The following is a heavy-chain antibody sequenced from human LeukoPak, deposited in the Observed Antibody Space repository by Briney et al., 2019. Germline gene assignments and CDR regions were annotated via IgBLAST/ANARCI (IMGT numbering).Heavy chain of an antibody. V-gene: IGHV3-30*04. J-gene: IGHJ4*02. CDR1: GFTFSSYA. CDR2: ISYDGSNK. CDR3: HGSSTSN. D-gene: IGHD2-2*01. Sequence: PGGSLRLSCAASGFTFSSYAMHWVRQAPGKGLEWVAVISYDGSNKYYADSVKGRFTISRDNSKNTLYLQMNSLRAEDTAVYYCHGSSTSNWGQGTLVTVSS.